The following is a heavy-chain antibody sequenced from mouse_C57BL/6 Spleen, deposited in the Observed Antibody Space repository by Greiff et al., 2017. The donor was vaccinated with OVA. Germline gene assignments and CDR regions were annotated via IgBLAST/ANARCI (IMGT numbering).Heavy chain of an antibody. D-gene: IGHD1-1*02. Sequence: EVQLQQSGPELVKPGASVKISCKASGYTFTDYYMNWVKQSHGKSLEWIGDINPNNGGTSYNQKFKGKATLTVDKSSSTAYMELRSLTSEDSAVYYCARIYYDWSFDYWGQGTTLTVSS. V-gene: IGHV1-26*01. CDR2: INPNNGGT. CDR1: GYTFTDYY. CDR3: ARIYYDWSFDY. J-gene: IGHJ2*01.